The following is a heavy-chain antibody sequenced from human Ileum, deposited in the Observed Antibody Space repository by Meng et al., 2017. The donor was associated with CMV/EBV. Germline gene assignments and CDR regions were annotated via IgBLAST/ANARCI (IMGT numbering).Heavy chain of an antibody. J-gene: IGHJ5*02. CDR3: AREFFLKWYGNILQNWFDP. Sequence: YASSWVRPAHGQGLEWLGGIIPSLGIQNYGRKFQGRVKISADKSTPTVYMELSGLRTDDTATYYCAREFFLKWYGNILQNWFDPWGQGTLVTVSS. CDR1: YA. D-gene: IGHD3-3*01. CDR2: IIPSLGIQ. V-gene: IGHV1-69*10.